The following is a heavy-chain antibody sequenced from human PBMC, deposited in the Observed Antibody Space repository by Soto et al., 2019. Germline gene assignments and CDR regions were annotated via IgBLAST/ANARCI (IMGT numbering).Heavy chain of an antibody. CDR1: GFTFSSYA. Sequence: PGGSLRLSCAASGFTFSSYAMSWVRQAPGKGLEWVSAISGSGGSTYYADSVKGWFTISRDNSKNTLYLQMNSLRAEDTAVYYCAKGDIIVGATGDYWGQGTLVTVSS. CDR3: AKGDIIVGATGDY. J-gene: IGHJ4*02. CDR2: ISGSGGST. V-gene: IGHV3-23*01. D-gene: IGHD1-26*01.